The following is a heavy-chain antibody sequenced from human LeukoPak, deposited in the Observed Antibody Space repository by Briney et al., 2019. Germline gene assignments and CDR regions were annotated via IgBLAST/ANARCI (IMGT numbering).Heavy chain of an antibody. V-gene: IGHV3-53*01. CDR2: IYSAGNT. J-gene: IGHJ4*02. CDR1: GFTVIINY. CDR3: ARGETSSYDY. D-gene: IGHD2-2*01. Sequence: PGGSLRLSWAASGFTVIINYFSWVRQAPGKGLEWGSVIYSAGNTYYADSGKGSFTISRDNSKNTVYLQMNSLRAEDTAVYYCARGETSSYDYWGQGTLVTVSS.